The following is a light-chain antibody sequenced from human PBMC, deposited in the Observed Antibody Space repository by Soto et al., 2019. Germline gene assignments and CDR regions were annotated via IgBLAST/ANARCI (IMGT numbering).Light chain of an antibody. V-gene: IGKV3-11*01. CDR2: DAS. CDR1: QSVSSY. J-gene: IGKJ5*01. Sequence: EIVLTQSPATLSLSPGERATLSCRASQSVSSYLAWYQQKPGQAPRLLIYDASNRATGIPARFSGGGSGTDFTLTISSLEPEDFAVYYCQQRSNWPRSTFGQGTRLEIK. CDR3: QQRSNWPRST.